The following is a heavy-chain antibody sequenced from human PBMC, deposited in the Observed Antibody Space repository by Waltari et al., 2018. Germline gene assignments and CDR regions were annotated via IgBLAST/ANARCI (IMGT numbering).Heavy chain of an antibody. CDR2: ISYTGIT. Sequence: QEHLQESGPGLLKPSQTLSLTCTVSGGSISSGGSYWSWLRQFPGRGLEFLGFISYTGITYYNPSLESRITISRDTSENHFSLRLTSVTAADMAVYYCARSNDFGSGSLPFDCFDIWGQGTVVTVSS. V-gene: IGHV4-31*03. D-gene: IGHD3-10*01. CDR3: ARSNDFGSGSLPFDCFDI. CDR1: GGSISSGGSY. J-gene: IGHJ3*02.